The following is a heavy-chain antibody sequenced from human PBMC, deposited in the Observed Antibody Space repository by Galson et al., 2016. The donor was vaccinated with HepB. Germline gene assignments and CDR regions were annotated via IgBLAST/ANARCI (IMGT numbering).Heavy chain of an antibody. CDR1: GDSISSGGYH. D-gene: IGHD4-11*01. CDR3: ARGTDFSILY. CDR2: IYSSGTT. V-gene: IGHV4-31*03. J-gene: IGHJ4*02. Sequence: TLSLTCSVSGDSISSGGYHWIWIRQHPGKGPEWIGYIYSSGTTYYNPSLKSRITISLDMSKNQFSLGVNSVTAADTAIYHCARGTDFSILYWGQGTLVTVSS.